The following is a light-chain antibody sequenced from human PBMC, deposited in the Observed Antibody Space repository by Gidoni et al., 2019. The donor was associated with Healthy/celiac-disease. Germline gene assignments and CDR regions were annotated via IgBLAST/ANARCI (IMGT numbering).Light chain of an antibody. CDR2: WAS. CDR3: QQYYSTPLT. CDR1: QSVLYSSNNKNY. V-gene: IGKV4-1*01. Sequence: DIVMTQSPDSLAVSLGERATINCKSSQSVLYSSNNKNYLAWYQQKRGQPPKLPIYWASTRESGVPDRFSGSGSGTDFTLTISSLQAEDVAVYYCQQYYSTPLTFGGGTKVEIK. J-gene: IGKJ4*01.